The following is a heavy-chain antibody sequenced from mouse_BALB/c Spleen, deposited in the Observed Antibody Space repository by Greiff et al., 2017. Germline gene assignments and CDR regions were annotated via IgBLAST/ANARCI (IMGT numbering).Heavy chain of an antibody. CDR3: ARRAGNYVYAMDY. CDR2: ISDGGSYT. D-gene: IGHD2-1*01. Sequence: EVKLVESGGGLVKPGGSLKLSCAASGFTFSDYYMYWVRQTPEKRLEWVATISDGGSYTYYPDSVKGRFTISRDNAKNNLYLQMSSLKSEDTAMYYCARRAGNYVYAMDYWGQGTSVTVSS. V-gene: IGHV5-4*02. CDR1: GFTFSDYY. J-gene: IGHJ4*01.